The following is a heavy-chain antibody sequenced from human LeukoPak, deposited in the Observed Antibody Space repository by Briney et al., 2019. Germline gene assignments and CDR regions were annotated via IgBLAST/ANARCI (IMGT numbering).Heavy chain of an antibody. J-gene: IGHJ2*01. Sequence: GGSLRLSCAASGFTFDDYAMHWVRQAPGKGLEWVSGISWNSGRINYADSVKGRFTISRDNAKNSLYLQMNSLRAEDTALYYCAKEQYSGYGRGYLDLWGRGTLVTVSS. CDR3: AKEQYSGYGRGYLDL. V-gene: IGHV3-9*01. CDR2: ISWNSGRI. D-gene: IGHD5-12*01. CDR1: GFTFDDYA.